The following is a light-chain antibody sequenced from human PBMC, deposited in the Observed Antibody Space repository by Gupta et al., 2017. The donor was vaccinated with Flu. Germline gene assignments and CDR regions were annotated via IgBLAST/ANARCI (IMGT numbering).Light chain of an antibody. CDR1: SLRSYY. Sequence: SSELTQDPAVSVALGQTVRITCQGDSLRSYYASWYQQTPGQASVLVIYGENKRPSGIPDRFSGSRSGNTASLTITGAQAEDEGDYYCNSRDSSGNHLWVFGGGTKLTVL. V-gene: IGLV3-19*01. J-gene: IGLJ3*02. CDR3: NSRDSSGNHLWV. CDR2: GEN.